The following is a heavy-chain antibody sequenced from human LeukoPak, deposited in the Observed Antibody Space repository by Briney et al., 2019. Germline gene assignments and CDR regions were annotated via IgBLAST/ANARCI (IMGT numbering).Heavy chain of an antibody. J-gene: IGHJ4*02. V-gene: IGHV4-4*07. Sequence: SETLSLTCTVSGGSISSYYWSCIRQPAGKGLEWIGLIYTSGSTNYNPSLKSRVTISVDTSKNQFSLKLSSVTAADTAVYYCARDNYGSGSYFPLWGQGTLVTVSS. D-gene: IGHD3-10*01. CDR2: IYTSGST. CDR1: GGSISSYY. CDR3: ARDNYGSGSYFPL.